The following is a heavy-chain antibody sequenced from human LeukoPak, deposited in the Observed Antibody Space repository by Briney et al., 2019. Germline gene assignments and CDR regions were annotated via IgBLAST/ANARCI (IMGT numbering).Heavy chain of an antibody. CDR2: ISSSSTYT. V-gene: IGHV3-11*05. CDR3: ARAANTATGTPTLAIDY. D-gene: IGHD6-13*01. Sequence: GGSLRLSCAASGFIFSDYYMSRIRQAPGKGLEWVSYISSSSTYTAYADSVQGRFTISRDDAKNSLYLQITSLRAEDTAVYFCARAANTATGTPTLAIDYWGQGTLVTVSS. J-gene: IGHJ4*02. CDR1: GFIFSDYY.